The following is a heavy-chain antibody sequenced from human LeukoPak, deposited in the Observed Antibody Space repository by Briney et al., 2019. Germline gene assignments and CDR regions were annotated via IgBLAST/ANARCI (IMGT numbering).Heavy chain of an antibody. D-gene: IGHD4-17*01. V-gene: IGHV3-23*01. CDR1: GFTFSNNA. Sequence: WGSLRLSCAASGFTFSNNAMSWVRQASGKGLEWVSAISGSGGSTYYSASVKGRFTISRDNSKNTLYLYINSLRVENTAVYYCAKGHDNVDSGPAYYYSCMDVWGQGPTVTVS. CDR3: AKGHDNVDSGPAYYYSCMDV. CDR2: ISGSGGST. J-gene: IGHJ6*02.